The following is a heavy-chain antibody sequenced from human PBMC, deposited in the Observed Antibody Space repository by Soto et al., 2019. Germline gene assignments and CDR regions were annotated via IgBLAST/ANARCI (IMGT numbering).Heavy chain of an antibody. J-gene: IGHJ5*02. V-gene: IGHV1-18*01. D-gene: IGHD2-2*01. Sequence: ASVKVSFKASGHTFTSYGISWVRQAPGQGLEWMGWISAYNGNTNYAQKLQGRVTMTTDTSTSTAYMELRSLRSEDTAVYYCARGYVVVPAASWFDPWGQGTLVTVSS. CDR1: GHTFTSYG. CDR3: ARGYVVVPAASWFDP. CDR2: ISAYNGNT.